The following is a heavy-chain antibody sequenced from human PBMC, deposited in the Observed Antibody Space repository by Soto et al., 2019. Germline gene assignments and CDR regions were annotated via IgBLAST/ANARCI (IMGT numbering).Heavy chain of an antibody. J-gene: IGHJ4*02. CDR1: YGSSSSYY. D-gene: IGHD2-2*01. CDR2: IYYSGST. Sequence: SLTMSLTCSVAYGSSSSYYWSWIRQPPGKGLEWIGYIYYSGSTNYNPSLKSRVTISVDTSKNQFSLKLSSVTAADTAVYYCARGKRYQDYWGQGTLVTVSS. CDR3: ARGKRYQDY. V-gene: IGHV4-59*01.